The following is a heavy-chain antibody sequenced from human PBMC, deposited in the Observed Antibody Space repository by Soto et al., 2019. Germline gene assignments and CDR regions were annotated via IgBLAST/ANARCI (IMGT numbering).Heavy chain of an antibody. CDR1: ASTFRSYT. J-gene: IGHJ4*02. Sequence: GGSLRLSCAASASTFRSYTMHWVRQAPGKGLEWVATISYDGSKTNYADSVRGRFTISRDNSKSTLFLQMDSLRPEDTAVYSCARDRDSSYFPPPYYFDSWGQGTLVTVSS. V-gene: IGHV3-30*04. CDR3: ARDRDSSYFPPPYYFDS. CDR2: ISYDGSKT. D-gene: IGHD4-4*01.